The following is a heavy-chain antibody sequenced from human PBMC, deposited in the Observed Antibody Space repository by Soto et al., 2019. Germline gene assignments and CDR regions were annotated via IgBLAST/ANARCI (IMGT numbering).Heavy chain of an antibody. D-gene: IGHD6-13*01. CDR3: AGGNSSSWLRTVYYYYYYGMDV. V-gene: IGHV4-34*01. CDR1: GGSFSGYY. CDR2: INHSGST. Sequence: SETLSLTCAVYGGSFSGYYWSWIRQPPGKGLEWIGEINHSGSTNYNPSLKSRVTISVDTSKNQFSLKLSSVTAADTAVYYCAGGNSSSWLRTVYYYYYYGMDVWGQGTTVTVSS. J-gene: IGHJ6*02.